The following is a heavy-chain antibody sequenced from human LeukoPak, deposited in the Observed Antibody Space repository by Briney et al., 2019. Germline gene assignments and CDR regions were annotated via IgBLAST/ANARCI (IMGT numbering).Heavy chain of an antibody. V-gene: IGHV4-61*02. CDR2: IYTSGST. CDR1: GGSISSGSYY. D-gene: IGHD2-2*01. CDR3: ARDRVVVVPAAQYFDY. Sequence: SETLSLTCTVSGGSISSGSYYWSWIRQPAGKGLEWIGRIYTSGSTNYNPSLKSRVTISVDTSKNQFSLKLSSVTAADTAVYYCARDRVVVVPAAQYFDYWGQGTLSPSPQ. J-gene: IGHJ4*02.